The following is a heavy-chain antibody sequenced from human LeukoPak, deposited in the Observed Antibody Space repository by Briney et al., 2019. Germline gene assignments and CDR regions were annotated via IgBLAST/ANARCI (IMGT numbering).Heavy chain of an antibody. CDR3: ARDMGDYYDSSGYYAFDI. D-gene: IGHD3-22*01. CDR1: GYTFTSYG. V-gene: IGHV1-18*01. J-gene: IGHJ3*02. CDR2: INAYNGNT. Sequence: ASVKVSCKASGYTFTSYGISWVRQAPGQGLEWMGWINAYNGNTNYAQKLQGRVTMTTDTTTSTAYIELMSLRSDGTAVYYCARDMGDYYDSSGYYAFDIWGQGTMVTVSS.